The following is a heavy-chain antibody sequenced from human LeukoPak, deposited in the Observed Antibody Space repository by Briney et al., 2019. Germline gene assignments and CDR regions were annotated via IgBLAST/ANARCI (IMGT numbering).Heavy chain of an antibody. D-gene: IGHD5-24*01. J-gene: IGHJ4*02. CDR3: ARRDGYDFDY. CDR1: GFTFGTSW. CDR2: IWYDGTNK. Sequence: GGSLRLSCAASGFTFGTSWMHWVRQAPGKGLEWVAVIWYDGTNKYYADSVKGRFTISRDNSKNTLYLQMNSLSAEDTAVYYCARRDGYDFDYWGQGTLVTVSS. V-gene: IGHV3-33*08.